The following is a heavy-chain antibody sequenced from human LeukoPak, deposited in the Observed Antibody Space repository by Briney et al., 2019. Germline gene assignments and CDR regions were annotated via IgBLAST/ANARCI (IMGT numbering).Heavy chain of an antibody. D-gene: IGHD3-10*01. CDR1: GGSIRSSSYY. Sequence: SETLSLTCTDSGGSIRSSSYYWGWIRQPPGKGLEWIGSIYYSGSTYYNPSLKSRVTISVDTSKNQFSLKLSSVTAADTAVYYCASLLRGDYWGQGTLVTVSS. CDR3: ASLLRGDY. J-gene: IGHJ4*02. V-gene: IGHV4-39*07. CDR2: IYYSGST.